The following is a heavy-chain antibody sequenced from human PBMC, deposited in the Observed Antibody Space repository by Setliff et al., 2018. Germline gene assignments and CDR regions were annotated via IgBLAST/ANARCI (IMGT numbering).Heavy chain of an antibody. CDR2: IYSSGST. V-gene: IGHV4-30-4*08. J-gene: IGHJ4*02. D-gene: IGHD3-22*01. Sequence: SETLSLTCTVSGGSISSGDYYWSWIRQPPGKGLEWIGYIYSSGSTHYNPSLKSRVSISVDTSKNQFSLKLSSVTAADTAVYYCARESRYYYDNLGTLDYWGQGTLVTVSS. CDR3: ARESRYYYDNLGTLDY. CDR1: GGSISSGDYY.